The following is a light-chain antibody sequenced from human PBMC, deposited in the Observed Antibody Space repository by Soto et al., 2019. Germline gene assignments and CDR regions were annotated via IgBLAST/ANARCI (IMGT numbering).Light chain of an antibody. CDR1: QTVNSDY. J-gene: IGKJ4*01. CDR3: QQYGGSPLVT. V-gene: IGKV3-20*01. Sequence: EIVLTQSPGTLSLSPGERATLSCRASQTVNSDYVAWYQQKPGQAPRLLISGASNRATGIPDRFSGSGSGTDFILTISRLEPEDFAMYYCQQYGGSPLVTFGGGTKVEFK. CDR2: GAS.